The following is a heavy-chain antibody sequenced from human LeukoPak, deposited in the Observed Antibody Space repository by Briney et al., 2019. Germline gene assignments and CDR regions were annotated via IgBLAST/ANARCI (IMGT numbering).Heavy chain of an antibody. D-gene: IGHD4-11*01. J-gene: IGHJ6*02. CDR1: GFTFANYY. Sequence: GGSLRLSCAVSGFTFANYYMSWVRQAPGKGLEWVANINQVGTETFYVDSVKGRFTISRDNAKNSLYLQMNSLRAEDTAVYYCARNDYQGYYYYGMDVWGQGTTVAVSS. V-gene: IGHV3-7*01. CDR2: INQVGTET. CDR3: ARNDYQGYYYYGMDV.